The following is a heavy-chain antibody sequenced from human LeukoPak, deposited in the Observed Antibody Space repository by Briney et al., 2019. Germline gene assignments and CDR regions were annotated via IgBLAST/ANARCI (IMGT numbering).Heavy chain of an antibody. J-gene: IGHJ4*02. CDR3: ASTVRDYFDY. Sequence: SETLSLTCTVSGYSISSGYYWGWIRQPPGKGLEWIGSIHHGGTTYYNPSLKSPVTISVDTSKNQFSLKLSSVTAADTAVYYCASTVRDYFDYWGQGTLVTVSS. CDR1: GYSISSGYY. V-gene: IGHV4-38-2*02. D-gene: IGHD4-17*01. CDR2: IHHGGTT.